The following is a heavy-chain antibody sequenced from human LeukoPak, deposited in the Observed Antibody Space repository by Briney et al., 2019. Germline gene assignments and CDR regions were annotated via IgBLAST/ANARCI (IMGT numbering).Heavy chain of an antibody. J-gene: IGHJ4*02. CDR3: ARGRSGSYFSY. Sequence: SVKVSCKASGGTFSSYAISWVRQAPGQGLEWMGRIIPILGIANHAQKFQGRVTITADKSTSTAYMELSSLRSEDTAVYYCARGRSGSYFSYWGQGTLVTVSS. CDR1: GGTFSSYA. D-gene: IGHD1-26*01. V-gene: IGHV1-69*04. CDR2: IIPILGIA.